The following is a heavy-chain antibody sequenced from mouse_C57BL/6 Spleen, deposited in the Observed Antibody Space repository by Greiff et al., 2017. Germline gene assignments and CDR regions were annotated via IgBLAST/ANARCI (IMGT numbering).Heavy chain of an antibody. CDR3: ARGGNSRYYAMYY. Sequence: VKLMESGAELVKPGASVKMSCKASGYTFTTYPIEWMKQNHGKSLEWIGNFHPYNDDTKYNEKFKGKATLTVEKSSSTVYLELSRLTSDDSAVYYCARGGNSRYYAMYYWGQGTSVTVSS. V-gene: IGHV1-47*01. CDR1: GYTFTTYP. D-gene: IGHD2-1*01. J-gene: IGHJ4*01. CDR2: FHPYNDDT.